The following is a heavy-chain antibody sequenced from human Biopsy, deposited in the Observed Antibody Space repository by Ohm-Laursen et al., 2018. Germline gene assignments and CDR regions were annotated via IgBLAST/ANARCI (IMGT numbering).Heavy chain of an antibody. V-gene: IGHV1-24*01. CDR1: GYSLTELS. CDR2: FAPENGRT. D-gene: IGHD3-9*01. Sequence: ASVKVSCKVSGYSLTELSMHWVRQAPGQGLEWMGGFAPENGRTVYSQKFQGRVTMTADTSTSTATMELRSLRSDDTAVYYCATKLTGYFHHWGQGTLVIVSS. J-gene: IGHJ1*01. CDR3: ATKLTGYFHH.